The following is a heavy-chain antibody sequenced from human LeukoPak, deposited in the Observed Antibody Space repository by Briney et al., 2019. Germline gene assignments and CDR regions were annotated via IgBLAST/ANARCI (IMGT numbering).Heavy chain of an antibody. D-gene: IGHD2-8*02. J-gene: IGHJ6*03. V-gene: IGHV3-21*01. Sequence: PGGSLRLSCAASGFTFSSYSMNWVRQAPGKGLEWVSSISSSSSYIYYADSVKGRFTISRDNAKNSLYLQMNSLRAEDTAVYYCARASILSIVLSDYYYYMDVWGKGTTVTVSS. CDR2: ISSSSSYI. CDR3: ARASILSIVLSDYYYYMDV. CDR1: GFTFSSYS.